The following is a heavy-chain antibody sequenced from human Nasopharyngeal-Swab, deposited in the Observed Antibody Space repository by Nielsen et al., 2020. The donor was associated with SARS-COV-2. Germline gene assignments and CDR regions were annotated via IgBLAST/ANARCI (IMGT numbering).Heavy chain of an antibody. J-gene: IGHJ4*02. CDR3: VRSSSWYYFDY. V-gene: IGHV4-39*01. CDR1: GDSIAYSTLY. D-gene: IGHD6-13*01. CDR2: IYYNGNT. Sequence: SETLSLTCTLSGDSIAYSTLYWGWIRQPPGKGLEWLGNIYYNGNTYQNPSLKSRLTISVDKSKNQFSLQLSSVTAADTAVYYCVRSSSWYYFDYWAQGTQVTVSS.